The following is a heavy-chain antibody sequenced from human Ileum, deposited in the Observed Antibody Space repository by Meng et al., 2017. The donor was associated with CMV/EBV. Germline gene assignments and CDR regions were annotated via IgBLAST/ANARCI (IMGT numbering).Heavy chain of an antibody. CDR2: IIPIFGTA. D-gene: IGHD4-17*01. Sequence: SVKVSCKASGGTFSSYAISWVRQAPGQGLEWMGGIIPIFGTANYAQKFQGRVTITTDESTSTAYMELSSLRSEDTAVYYCARSYGDYYYFDYWGQGTLVTVSS. CDR1: GGTFSSYA. CDR3: ARSYGDYYYFDY. J-gene: IGHJ4*02. V-gene: IGHV1-69*05.